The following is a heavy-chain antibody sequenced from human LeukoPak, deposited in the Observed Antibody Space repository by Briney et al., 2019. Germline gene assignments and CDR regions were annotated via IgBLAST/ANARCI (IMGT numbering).Heavy chain of an antibody. V-gene: IGHV4-61*02. Sequence: SETLSLTCTVSGGSISSGSYYWSWIRQPAGKGLEWIGRIYTSGSTNYNPSLKSRVTISVDTSKNQFSLKLNSVTAADTAVYYCARAGGLQPDYWGQGTLVTVSS. CDR2: IYTSGST. CDR3: ARAGGLQPDY. CDR1: GGSISSGSYY. D-gene: IGHD5-24*01. J-gene: IGHJ4*02.